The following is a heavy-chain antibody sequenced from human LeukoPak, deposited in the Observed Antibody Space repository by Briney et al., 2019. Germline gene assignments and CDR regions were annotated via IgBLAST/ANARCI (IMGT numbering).Heavy chain of an antibody. D-gene: IGHD6-13*01. CDR3: ARGRWSSSPPPYYFDY. J-gene: IGHJ4*02. CDR2: INHSGST. Sequence: SETLSLTCAVYGGSFSGYYWSWIRQPPGKGLEWIGEINHSGSTNYNPSLKSRVTISVDTSKNQFSLKLSSVTAADTAVYYCARGRWSSSPPPYYFDYWGQGTLVTVSS. CDR1: GGSFSGYY. V-gene: IGHV4-34*01.